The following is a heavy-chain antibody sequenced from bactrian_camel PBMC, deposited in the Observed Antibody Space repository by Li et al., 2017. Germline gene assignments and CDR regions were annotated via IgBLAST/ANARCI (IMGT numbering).Heavy chain of an antibody. D-gene: IGHD3*01. CDR2: IYTNISTA. CDR1: EFSLY. V-gene: IGHV3-2*01. CDR3: TKDRSYGTRNWVQST. J-gene: IGHJ4*01. Sequence: HVQLVESGGGVVQPGGSLRLSCAASEFSLYMVWVRQAPGQDREGIATIYTNISTAYYTESVKGRFTISRDNAKNTLYLQMNSLKPEDTAIYYCTKDRSYGTRNWVQSTRGQGTQVTVS.